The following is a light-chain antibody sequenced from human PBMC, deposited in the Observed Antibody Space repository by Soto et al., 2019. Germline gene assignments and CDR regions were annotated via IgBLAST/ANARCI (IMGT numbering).Light chain of an antibody. V-gene: IGKV1-8*01. CDR3: QQYYEFPLT. Sequence: AIRMTQSPSSLSASPGDRVTITCRASQDISSYLAWYQQKPGKAPNLLIYVASTLLSGVPSRFSGSGSGTDFTLTISRLQSEDFATYYCQQYYEFPLTFGGGTKVQIK. CDR1: QDISSY. CDR2: VAS. J-gene: IGKJ4*01.